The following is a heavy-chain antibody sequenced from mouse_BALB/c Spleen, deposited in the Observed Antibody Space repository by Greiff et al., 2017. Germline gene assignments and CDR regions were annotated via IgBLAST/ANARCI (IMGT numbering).Heavy chain of an antibody. Sequence: QVQLQQSGPELVRPGVSVKISCKGSGYTFTDYAMHWVKQSHAKSLEWIGVISTYYGNTNYNQKFKGKATMTVDKSSSTAYMELARLTSEDSAIYYCARGGRYDVAPYWYFDVWGAGTTVTVSS. J-gene: IGHJ1*01. CDR2: ISTYYGNT. V-gene: IGHV1-67*01. CDR3: ARGGRYDVAPYWYFDV. CDR1: GYTFTDYA. D-gene: IGHD2-14*01.